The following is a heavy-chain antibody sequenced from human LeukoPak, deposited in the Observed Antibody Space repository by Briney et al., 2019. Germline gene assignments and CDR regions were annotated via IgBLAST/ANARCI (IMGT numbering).Heavy chain of an antibody. CDR1: GFTFRSYW. D-gene: IGHD5-24*01. Sequence: PGGSPRLSCAASGFTFRSYWMHWVRQAPGKGLEWVSRVIRDGSFTNYADSVKGRFTISRDNAKNTLYLQMSSPRAEDTAVYFCVRDGDDFNFDYWGQGSLVTVSS. CDR3: VRDGDDFNFDY. J-gene: IGHJ4*02. V-gene: IGHV3-74*01. CDR2: VIRDGSFT.